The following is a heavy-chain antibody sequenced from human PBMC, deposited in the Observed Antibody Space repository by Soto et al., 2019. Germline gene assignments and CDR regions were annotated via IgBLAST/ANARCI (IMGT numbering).Heavy chain of an antibody. CDR1: GFTFSSYA. CDR2: ISGSGGST. D-gene: IGHD3-22*01. V-gene: IGHV3-23*01. J-gene: IGHJ4*02. Sequence: PGGSLRLSCAASGFTFSSYAMSWVRQAPGKGLEWVSAISGSGGSTYYADSVKGRFTISRDNSKNTLYLQMNSLRAEDTAVYYCAKYSSGYYSRPYFDYWGQGTLVTVSS. CDR3: AKYSSGYYSRPYFDY.